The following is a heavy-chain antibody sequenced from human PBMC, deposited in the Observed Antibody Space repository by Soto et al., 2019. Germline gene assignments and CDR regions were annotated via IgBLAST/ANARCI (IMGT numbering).Heavy chain of an antibody. CDR2: SSYNGGT. CDR3: ARHRIEVVWRGFDY. J-gene: IGHJ4*02. V-gene: IGHV4-39*01. CDR1: ADSSTISDSY. D-gene: IGHD1-1*01. Sequence: SETLSLTCTVSADSSTISDSYWGWLRQPPGRGLQWIGSSSYNGGTFYNPSLKGRVAISVDPSKKHSSLQVTSVSAADTAVYYCARHRIEVVWRGFDYWGQGSPVTVSS.